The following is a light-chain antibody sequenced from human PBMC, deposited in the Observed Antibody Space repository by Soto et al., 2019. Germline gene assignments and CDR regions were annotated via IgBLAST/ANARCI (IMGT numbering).Light chain of an antibody. J-gene: IGKJ1*01. CDR1: QDISSW. V-gene: IGKV1-12*01. CDR2: AAS. Sequence: DIPMTQSPSSVSASVGDSVTITCRASQDISSWLAWYQQKPGKAPNLLIYAASSLQSGVPSRFSGSGSGTDFTLTISSLQPEDFATYYCQQSYSTPRTFGQGTKVDI. CDR3: QQSYSTPRT.